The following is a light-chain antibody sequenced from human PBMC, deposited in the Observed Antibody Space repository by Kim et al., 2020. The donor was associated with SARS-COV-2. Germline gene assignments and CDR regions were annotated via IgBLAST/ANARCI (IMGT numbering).Light chain of an antibody. J-gene: IGKJ1*01. CDR1: QSISGS. CDR2: DAS. V-gene: IGKV1-5*02. Sequence: GDMVTIVCRASQSISGSLAWYQQKPGKAPKLLISDASSLESGVPSRFSGSGSGTEFTLTISSLQPDDFASYYCQQYESYSPTFGQGTKVDIK. CDR3: QQYESYSPT.